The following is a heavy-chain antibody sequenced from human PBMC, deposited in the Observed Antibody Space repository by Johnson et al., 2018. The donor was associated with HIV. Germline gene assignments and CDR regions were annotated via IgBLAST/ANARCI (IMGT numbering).Heavy chain of an antibody. D-gene: IGHD5-12*01. J-gene: IGHJ3*02. Sequence: QVQLVESGGGVVQPGGSLRLSCAASGFTVSSNYMSWVRQAPGKGLEWVAVISYDGSDKYYADSVKGRFTISRDNSKNTLYLEMNSLRAEDTAMYYCARDHSGYDSVTAAFDIWGQGTMVTVSS. CDR1: GFTVSSNY. CDR3: ARDHSGYDSVTAAFDI. V-gene: IGHV3-30-3*01. CDR2: ISYDGSDK.